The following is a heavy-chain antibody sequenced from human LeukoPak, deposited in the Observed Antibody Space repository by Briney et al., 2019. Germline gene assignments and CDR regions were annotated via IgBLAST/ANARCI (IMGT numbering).Heavy chain of an antibody. Sequence: ASVKVSCKASGYTFTSYGISWVRQAPGQGLEWMGWISAYNGNTNYAQKLQGRVTMTTDTSTSTAYMELRSLRSDDTAVYYCASFSSSWYTYAFDIWGQGTMVTVFS. CDR2: ISAYNGNT. CDR1: GYTFTSYG. D-gene: IGHD6-13*01. V-gene: IGHV1-18*01. J-gene: IGHJ3*02. CDR3: ASFSSSWYTYAFDI.